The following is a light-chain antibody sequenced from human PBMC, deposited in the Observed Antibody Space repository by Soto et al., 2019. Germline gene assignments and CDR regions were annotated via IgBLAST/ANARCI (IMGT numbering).Light chain of an antibody. J-gene: IGKJ1*01. V-gene: IGKV1-39*01. CDR1: QSISSY. Sequence: DIQMTQSPSSLSASVGDRVTITCRASQSISSYLNWYQQKPGKAPKLLIYAASSLQSGVPSRFSGSGSGTDFTLTISSLQPEDFATYYCRQGYSTPRTFGQGAVVDIK. CDR2: AAS. CDR3: RQGYSTPRT.